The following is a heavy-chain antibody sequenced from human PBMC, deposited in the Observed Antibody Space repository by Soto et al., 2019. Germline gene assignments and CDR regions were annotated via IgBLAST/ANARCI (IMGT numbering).Heavy chain of an antibody. CDR1: GGSFSGYY. CDR3: ARDPVVVPAAIDYYYGMDV. D-gene: IGHD2-2*01. J-gene: IGHJ6*02. CDR2: INHSGST. Sequence: SETLSLTCAVYGGSFSGYYWSWIRQPPGKGLEWIGEINHSGSTNYNPSLKSRVTISVDTSKNQFSLKLSSVTAADTAVYYCARDPVVVPAAIDYYYGMDVWGQGTTVTVSS. V-gene: IGHV4-34*01.